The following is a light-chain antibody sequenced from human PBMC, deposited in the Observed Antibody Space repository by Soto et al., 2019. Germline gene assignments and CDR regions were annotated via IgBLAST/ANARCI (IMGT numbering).Light chain of an antibody. Sequence: EVVLTQSPGTLSLSPGERATLSCRASQSVSSSDLAWYQQKTGQAPRLLISGASSRATGVPDRFSGSGSGTDFTLTISSLEPEDFAVFYCQQYGTSPPTFGQGTKVEI. CDR1: QSVSSSD. CDR2: GAS. J-gene: IGKJ1*01. CDR3: QQYGTSPPT. V-gene: IGKV3-20*01.